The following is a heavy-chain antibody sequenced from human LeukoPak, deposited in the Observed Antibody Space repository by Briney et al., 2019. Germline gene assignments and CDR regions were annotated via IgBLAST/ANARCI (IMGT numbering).Heavy chain of an antibody. CDR2: NSAYNDNT. Sequence: ASVKVSCQASGGTFSSYAISWVRPAPGQGLEWVGCNSAYNDNTNYAQKLQGRVTMTTDTSTSTAYMERRSLRSDDTAVYYCARSIGVSTTGTTVWGQGTLVTVSS. CDR3: ARSIGVSTTGTTV. D-gene: IGHD1-1*01. J-gene: IGHJ4*02. CDR1: GGTFSSYA. V-gene: IGHV1-18*01.